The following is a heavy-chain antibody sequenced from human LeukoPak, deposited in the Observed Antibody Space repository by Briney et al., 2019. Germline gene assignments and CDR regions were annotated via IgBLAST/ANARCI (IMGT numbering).Heavy chain of an antibody. D-gene: IGHD5-18*01. CDR2: IYPGDSDT. Sequence: GESLKISCKGSGYSFTSYWIGWVRQMPGKGLEWMGIIYPGDSDTRYSPSFQGQVTISADKSISTAYLQWSSLKASDTATYYCARHGSAFVDTAMVFAFDIWGQGTMVTVSS. J-gene: IGHJ3*02. V-gene: IGHV5-51*01. CDR3: ARHGSAFVDTAMVFAFDI. CDR1: GYSFTSYW.